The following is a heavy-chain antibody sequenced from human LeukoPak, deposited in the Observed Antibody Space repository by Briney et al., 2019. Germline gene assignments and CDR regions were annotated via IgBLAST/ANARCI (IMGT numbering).Heavy chain of an antibody. Sequence: LSLTCTVSGASIRSYYWSWIRQPPGKGLEWVGYIRNKDYGETTEYAASVKGRSTISRDDSESIAYLQIHSLKTEDTGVYYCSRAVRVSGDAFDFWGQGTMVTVSS. CDR2: IRNKDYGETT. V-gene: IGHV3-49*02. CDR1: GASIRSYY. J-gene: IGHJ3*01. CDR3: SRAVRVSGDAFDF.